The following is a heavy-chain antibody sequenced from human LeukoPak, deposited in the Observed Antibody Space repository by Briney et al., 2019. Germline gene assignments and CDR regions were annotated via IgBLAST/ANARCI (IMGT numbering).Heavy chain of an antibody. CDR3: AKSNGYGLIDY. CDR2: IYYSGST. D-gene: IGHD5-12*01. J-gene: IGHJ4*02. V-gene: IGHV4-39*07. Sequence: SETLSLTCTVSGGSISSSSYYWGWIRQPPGKGLEWIGSIYYSGSTYYNPSLKSRVTISVDTSKNQFSLKLSSVTAADTAVYYCAKSNGYGLIDYWGQGTLVTVSS. CDR1: GGSISSSSYY.